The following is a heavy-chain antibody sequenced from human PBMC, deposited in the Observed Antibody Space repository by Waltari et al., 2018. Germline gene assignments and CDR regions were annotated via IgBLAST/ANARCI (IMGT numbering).Heavy chain of an antibody. CDR3: AREYSSSTLDY. V-gene: IGHV3-30-3*01. CDR2: ISYDGSNK. D-gene: IGHD6-13*01. J-gene: IGHJ4*02. Sequence: QVQLVESGGGVVQPGRSLRLSCAASGFTFSSYAMHWFRQAPGKGLEWVAVISYDGSNKYYADSVKGRFTISRDNSKNTLYLQMNSLRAEDTAVYYCAREYSSSTLDYWGQGTLVTVSS. CDR1: GFTFSSYA.